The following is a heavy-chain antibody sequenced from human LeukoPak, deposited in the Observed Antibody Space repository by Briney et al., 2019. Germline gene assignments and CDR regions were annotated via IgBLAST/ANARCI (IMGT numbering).Heavy chain of an antibody. CDR2: TKIKTDDGTP. CDR1: GFTFSTYA. CDR3: ISGGGTADY. D-gene: IGHD1-1*01. J-gene: IGHJ4*02. Sequence: GGSLRLSCAASGFTFSTYAMTWVRQAPGKGLEWVGLTKIKTDDGTPDYAALVKGRFTISRDDSKNTVYLEMNSLETEDTAVYYCISGGGTADYWGQGTLVSVSS. V-gene: IGHV3-15*01.